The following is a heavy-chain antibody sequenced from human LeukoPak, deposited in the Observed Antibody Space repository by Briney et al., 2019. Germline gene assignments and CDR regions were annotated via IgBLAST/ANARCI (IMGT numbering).Heavy chain of an antibody. CDR1: GFTFSFDA. V-gene: IGHV3-7*01. D-gene: IGHD3-10*01. J-gene: IGHJ6*03. CDR2: IKHDGSEKQDGSEK. CDR3: ARSGRGVDSFYFMDV. Sequence: GGSLRLSCAASGFTFSFDAMSWVRQAPGKGLEWVANIKHDGSEKQDGSEKNYVDSVKGRFTISRDNAKNSLYLQMNSLRAEDTAVYYCARSGRGVDSFYFMDVWGKGTTVTVSS.